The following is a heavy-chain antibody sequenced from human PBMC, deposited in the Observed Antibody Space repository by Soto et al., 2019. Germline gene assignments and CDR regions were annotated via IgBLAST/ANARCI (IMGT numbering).Heavy chain of an antibody. V-gene: IGHV3-30*18. J-gene: IGHJ6*02. CDR3: AKDLSYSGYDWLNYYYGMDV. CDR1: GFTFSSYG. CDR2: ISYDGSNK. Sequence: GGSLRLSCAASGFTFSSYGMHWVRQAPGKGLEWVAVISYDGSNKYYADSVKGRFTISRDKSKNTLYLQMNSLRAEDTAVYYCAKDLSYSGYDWLNYYYGMDVWGQGTTVTVSS. D-gene: IGHD5-12*01.